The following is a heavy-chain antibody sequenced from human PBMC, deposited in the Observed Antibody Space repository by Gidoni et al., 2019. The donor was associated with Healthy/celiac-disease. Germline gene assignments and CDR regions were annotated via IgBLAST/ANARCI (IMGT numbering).Heavy chain of an antibody. Sequence: QVQLVESGGGVVQPGRSLRLSCAASGFTFSSYGMHWVRQAPGKGLEWVAVIWYDGSNKYYADSVKGRFTISRDNSKNTLYLQMNSLRAEDTAVYYCASSTYYDILTGYYYYYYGMDVWGQGTTVTVSS. CDR3: ASSTYYDILTGYYYYYYGMDV. J-gene: IGHJ6*02. D-gene: IGHD3-9*01. CDR1: GFTFSSYG. CDR2: IWYDGSNK. V-gene: IGHV3-33*01.